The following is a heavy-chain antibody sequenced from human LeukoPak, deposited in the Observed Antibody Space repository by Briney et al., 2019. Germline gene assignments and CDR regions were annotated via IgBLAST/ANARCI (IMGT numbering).Heavy chain of an antibody. CDR1: GYSFTRYG. D-gene: IGHD3-3*01. Sequence: ASVKVSCKASGYSFTRYGISWVRQAPGQGLEWMGWISAYNGYTNYAQKLQGRVTMTTDTSTSTAYMELRSLRSDDTAVYYCARWGGYDFWSGYYGWFDPWGQGTLVTVSS. CDR3: ARWGGYDFWSGYYGWFDP. CDR2: ISAYNGYT. V-gene: IGHV1-18*01. J-gene: IGHJ5*02.